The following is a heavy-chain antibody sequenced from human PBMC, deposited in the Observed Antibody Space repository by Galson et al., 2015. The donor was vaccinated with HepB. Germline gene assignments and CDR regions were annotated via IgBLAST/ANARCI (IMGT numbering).Heavy chain of an antibody. CDR2: INQVGSEK. Sequence: SLRLSCAASGFAFSGYWMSWVRQAPGKGLEWVANINQVGSEKFSVDSVRGRFIMSRENAKDSLYLQMNSLRAEDTAVYYCARGGLNYFDFWGQGTLVTVSS. CDR3: ARGGLNYFDF. J-gene: IGHJ4*02. CDR1: GFAFSGYW. V-gene: IGHV3-7*01. D-gene: IGHD2-8*01.